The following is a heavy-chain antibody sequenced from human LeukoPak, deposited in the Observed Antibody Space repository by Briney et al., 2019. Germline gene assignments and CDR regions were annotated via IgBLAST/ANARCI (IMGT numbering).Heavy chain of an antibody. CDR1: GFTVSSNY. CDR2: IYSGGST. CDR3: ARVKAAAGTLDAFDI. J-gene: IGHJ3*02. D-gene: IGHD6-13*01. V-gene: IGHV3-66*01. Sequence: GGSLRLSCAASGFTVSSNYMSWVRQAPGKGLEWVSVIYSGGSTYYADSVKGRFTISRENSKNTLYLKMNSLRAEDTAVYYCARVKAAAGTLDAFDIWGQGTMVTVSS.